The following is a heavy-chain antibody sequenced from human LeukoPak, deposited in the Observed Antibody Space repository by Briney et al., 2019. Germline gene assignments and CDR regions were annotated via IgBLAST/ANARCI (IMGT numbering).Heavy chain of an antibody. CDR1: GFTFSDYY. D-gene: IGHD6-19*01. CDR3: AKDRRGAMAVDYFDY. Sequence: PGGSLRLSCAASGFTFSDYYMSWIRQAPGKGLEWVSYISSSGSTIYYADSVKGRSTISRDNAKNSLYLQMNSLRAEDTAVYYCAKDRRGAMAVDYFDYWGQGTLVTVSS. J-gene: IGHJ4*02. V-gene: IGHV3-11*01. CDR2: ISSSGSTI.